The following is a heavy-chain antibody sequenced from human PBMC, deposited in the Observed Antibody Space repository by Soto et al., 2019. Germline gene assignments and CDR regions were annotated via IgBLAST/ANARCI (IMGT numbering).Heavy chain of an antibody. J-gene: IGHJ4*02. CDR1: GGSISSYY. D-gene: IGHD1-7*01. V-gene: IGHV4-4*07. CDR3: ASRDPGTSVDY. CDR2: IYTSGST. Sequence: SETLSLTCTVSGGSISSYYWSWIRQPAGKGLEWIGRIYTSGSTNYNPSLKSRVTISLDKSENQFSLKVTSLTAADTSVYYCASRDPGTSVDYWGQGTLVTVSS.